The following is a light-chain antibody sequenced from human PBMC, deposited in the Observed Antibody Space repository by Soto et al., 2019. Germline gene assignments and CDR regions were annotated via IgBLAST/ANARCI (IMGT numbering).Light chain of an antibody. Sequence: QSVLTQPPSVSGAPGQRVTISCTGSSSNIGAGYDVHWYQQVPGTAPKLLIYGNSNRPSGVPDRFFGSKSGTSASLAITGLQAEDEADYYCQSYDSSLSGSVVFGGGTKLTVL. CDR1: SSNIGAGYD. CDR2: GNS. V-gene: IGLV1-40*01. CDR3: QSYDSSLSGSVV. J-gene: IGLJ2*01.